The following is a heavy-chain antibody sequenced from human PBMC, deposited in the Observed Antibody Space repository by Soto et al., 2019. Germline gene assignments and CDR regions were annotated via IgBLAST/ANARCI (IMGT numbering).Heavy chain of an antibody. V-gene: IGHV4-61*08. CDR1: GRSIGSGGDY. D-gene: IGHD6-19*01. CDR2: FYYRGST. J-gene: IGHJ4*02. CDR3: ARETRHDSGWSFDY. Sequence: SETLSLTCSLSGRSIGSGGDYWSWIRQSPGKGLEWIGYFYYRGSTYYNPSLKSRVTISQDMSKNQFSLRLSSVTAADTAVYYCARETRHDSGWSFDYWGQGSLVTVSS.